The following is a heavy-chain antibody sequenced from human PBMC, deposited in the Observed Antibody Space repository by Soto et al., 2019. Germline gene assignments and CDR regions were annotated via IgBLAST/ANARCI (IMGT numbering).Heavy chain of an antibody. J-gene: IGHJ4*02. D-gene: IGHD3-3*01. Sequence: QITLNESGPTVVRPTETLTLTCRFSGFSLTTSGVGVGWIRQSPGKAPEWLALIYWDDDKRYSASLKSRLTITKDTPKNQGVLTVSDLEPTDPGPYYFAHRVLRTVFGLVTTTAIYFDFWGQGTPVAVSS. CDR3: AHRVLRTVFGLVTTTAIYFDF. CDR2: IYWDDDK. CDR1: GFSLTTSGVG. V-gene: IGHV2-5*02.